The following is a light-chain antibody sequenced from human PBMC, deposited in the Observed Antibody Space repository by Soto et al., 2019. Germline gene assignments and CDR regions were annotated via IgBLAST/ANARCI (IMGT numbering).Light chain of an antibody. Sequence: QSVLTQPPSASGSPGQSVTISCTGTSSDVGGYNYVSWYRQHPGKAPKLMTYEVSKRPSGVPDRFSGSKSGNTASLTVSGLQAEDEAAYYCSSYAGSNGVIFGGGTKVTVL. CDR3: SSYAGSNGVI. CDR2: EVS. CDR1: SSDVGGYNY. V-gene: IGLV2-8*01. J-gene: IGLJ2*01.